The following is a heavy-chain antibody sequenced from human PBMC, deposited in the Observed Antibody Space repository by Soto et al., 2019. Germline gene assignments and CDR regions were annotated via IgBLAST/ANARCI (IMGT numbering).Heavy chain of an antibody. Sequence: QVRLVQSGPEVRRPGASVTVSCKASGYTFTHYFIHWVRRAPGQGLEWMGYINPKSGDTHYSQTFRGRVSMTVDTSTDTASVGLSSLKSDDTAVYFCASVPGHKNSRWDFWGQGTPIPVSS. CDR3: ASVPGHKNSRWDF. D-gene: IGHD2-15*01. V-gene: IGHV1-2*02. J-gene: IGHJ4*02. CDR1: GYTFTHYF. CDR2: INPKSGDT.